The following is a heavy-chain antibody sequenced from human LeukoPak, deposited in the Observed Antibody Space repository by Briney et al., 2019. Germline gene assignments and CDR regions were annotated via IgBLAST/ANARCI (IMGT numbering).Heavy chain of an antibody. CDR2: TYTSGSI. D-gene: IGHD3-10*01. V-gene: IGHV4-4*07. J-gene: IGHJ4*02. CDR3: MRGGYCYGPSD. Sequence: SETLSLTCTVSGGSISSYYWSWIRQPAGKGLEWIGRTYTSGSINYNPSLKSRVTMSVDTSKNQFSLKLSSVTAADTAVYYCMRGGYCYGPSDWGQGTLVTVSS. CDR1: GGSISSYY.